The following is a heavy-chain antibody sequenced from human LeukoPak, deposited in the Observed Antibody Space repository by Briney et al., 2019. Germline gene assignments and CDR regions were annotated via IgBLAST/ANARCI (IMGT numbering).Heavy chain of an antibody. Sequence: GGSLRLSCAASGFTFSTYWMSWIRQAPGKGLEWVANIRQDGSEKNYVDSVKGRFTISRDNAKNSLYLQMNSLRAEDTAVYYCARSNAHFDYWGQGTPVTVSS. V-gene: IGHV3-7*03. J-gene: IGHJ4*02. CDR2: IRQDGSEK. CDR3: ARSNAHFDY. CDR1: GFTFSTYW.